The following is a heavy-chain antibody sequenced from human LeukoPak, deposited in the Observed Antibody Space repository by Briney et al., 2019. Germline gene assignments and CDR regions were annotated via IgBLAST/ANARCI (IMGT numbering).Heavy chain of an antibody. CDR1: GASISSSSHY. Sequence: SETLSLTCTVSGASISSSSHYWVWIRQPPGKGLEWIGSIHYSGSTYYNPSLKSRITISVDTSKDQFSLKLSSVSAADTAVYYCARDRREYSGYNWVDSWGQGTLVTVSS. CDR3: ARDRREYSGYNWVDS. CDR2: IHYSGST. V-gene: IGHV4-39*07. D-gene: IGHD5-12*01. J-gene: IGHJ5*01.